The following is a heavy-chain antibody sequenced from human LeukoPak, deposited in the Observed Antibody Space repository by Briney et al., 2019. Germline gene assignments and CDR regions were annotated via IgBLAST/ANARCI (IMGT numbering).Heavy chain of an antibody. V-gene: IGHV3-53*01. Sequence: PGGSLRLSCAASGFTVSSNYMSWVRQAPGKGLEGASVIYSGGSTYYADSVRGRFTISRDNSKNTLYLQMNSLGAEDTAVYYCARVSYYDSSGYYFLSYVDYWGQGTLVTVSS. CDR3: ARVSYYDSSGYYFLSYVDY. D-gene: IGHD3-22*01. CDR2: IYSGGST. CDR1: GFTVSSNY. J-gene: IGHJ4*02.